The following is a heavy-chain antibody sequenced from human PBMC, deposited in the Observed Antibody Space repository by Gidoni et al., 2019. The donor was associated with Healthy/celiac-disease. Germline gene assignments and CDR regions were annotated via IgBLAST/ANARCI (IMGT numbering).Heavy chain of an antibody. Sequence: QLQLQESGPGLVKPSETLSLTCTVSGGSISSSRYYWGWIRQPPGKGLEWIGSIYYSGSTYYNPSLKSRVTISVDTSKNQFSLKLSSVTAADTAVYYCARRGYCGGDCYWGWFDPWGQGTLVTVSS. J-gene: IGHJ5*02. V-gene: IGHV4-39*01. CDR3: ARRGYCGGDCYWGWFDP. CDR2: IYYSGST. CDR1: GGSISSSRYY. D-gene: IGHD2-21*02.